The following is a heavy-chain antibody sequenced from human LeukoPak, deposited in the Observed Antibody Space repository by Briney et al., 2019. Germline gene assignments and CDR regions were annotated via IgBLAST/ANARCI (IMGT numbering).Heavy chain of an antibody. CDR3: ARDIYYYDSSGSQTLDY. J-gene: IGHJ4*02. V-gene: IGHV4-61*02. CDR1: GGSISSGSYY. D-gene: IGHD3-22*01. Sequence: PSQTLSLTCTVSGGSISSGSYYWSWIRQPAGKGLEWIGRIYTSGSTNYNPSLKSRVTISVDTSKNQFSLNLSSVTAADTALYYCARDIYYYDSSGSQTLDYWGQGPLVTVSS. CDR2: IYTSGST.